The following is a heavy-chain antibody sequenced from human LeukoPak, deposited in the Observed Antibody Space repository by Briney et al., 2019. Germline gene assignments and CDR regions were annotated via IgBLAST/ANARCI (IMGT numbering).Heavy chain of an antibody. CDR2: ISAYNGDT. Sequence: ASVKVSCKASGYPFTSYYINWVRQAPGQGLEWMGWISAYNGDTNYAQNLQGRVTMTTDTSTDTAYMELRSLRSVYTAGYYCARDGLAYTNPNNWFDPWGQGTLVTVSS. CDR3: ARDGLAYTNPNNWFDP. D-gene: IGHD2-2*02. J-gene: IGHJ5*02. CDR1: GYPFTSYY. V-gene: IGHV1-18*01.